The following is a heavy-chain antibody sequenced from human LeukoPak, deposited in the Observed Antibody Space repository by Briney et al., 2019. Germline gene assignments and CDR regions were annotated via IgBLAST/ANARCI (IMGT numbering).Heavy chain of an antibody. Sequence: GGSLRLSCAASGFIFSDYYMSWVRQAPGKGLEWLSYIDLSGNVKYYVDSVKGRFTISRDNAKNSLHLQMDSLRAEDTAVYYCARDGETWEHTTDYWGQGTLVTVSS. D-gene: IGHD1-26*01. J-gene: IGHJ4*02. V-gene: IGHV3-11*01. CDR1: GFIFSDYY. CDR3: ARDGETWEHTTDY. CDR2: IDLSGNVK.